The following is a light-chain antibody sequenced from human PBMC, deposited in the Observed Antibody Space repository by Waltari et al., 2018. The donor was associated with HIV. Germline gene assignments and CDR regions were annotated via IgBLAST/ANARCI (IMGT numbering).Light chain of an antibody. V-gene: IGLV3-21*04. CDR1: HIGSKS. Sequence: SYVLTQPPSVSVAPGKTARITCGGNHIGSKSVHWYQQKPGPAPVLVIYYDSNRPSGIPERFSGSNSGNTATLTISRVEARDEADYYCQVWDSSSDHPYVFGTGTKVTVL. CDR2: YDS. CDR3: QVWDSSSDHPYV. J-gene: IGLJ1*01.